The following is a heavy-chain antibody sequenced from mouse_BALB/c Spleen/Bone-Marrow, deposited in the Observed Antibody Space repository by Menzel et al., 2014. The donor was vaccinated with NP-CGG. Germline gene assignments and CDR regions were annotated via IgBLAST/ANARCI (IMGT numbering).Heavy chain of an antibody. J-gene: IGHJ1*01. CDR3: TRDHDYDWYFDV. V-gene: IGHV5-17*02. D-gene: IGHD2-4*01. CDR2: ISSDSDTI. CDR1: GFTFSSFG. Sequence: EVQGVESGGGLVQPGGSRKLSCTASGFTFSSFGMHWVRQAPEKGLEWVACISSDSDTIYYADTVKGRFTISRDNPKNTLFLQMTSLRSEDTAMYYCTRDHDYDWYFDVWGAGATVTVSS.